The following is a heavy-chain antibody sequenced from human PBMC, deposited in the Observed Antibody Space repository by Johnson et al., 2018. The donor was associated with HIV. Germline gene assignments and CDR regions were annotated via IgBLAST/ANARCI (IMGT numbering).Heavy chain of an antibody. Sequence: QVQLVESGGGVVQPGRSLRLSCAASGFIFNSYGMHWVRQAPGKGLDWVSVIYSGGSTYYADSVKGRFTISSDNSKNTLYLQMTSLRAEDTAVYYCATALGYDAFDIWGQGTMVTVSS. D-gene: IGHD6-13*01. CDR1: GFIFNSYG. J-gene: IGHJ3*02. CDR2: IYSGGST. CDR3: ATALGYDAFDI. V-gene: IGHV3-NL1*01.